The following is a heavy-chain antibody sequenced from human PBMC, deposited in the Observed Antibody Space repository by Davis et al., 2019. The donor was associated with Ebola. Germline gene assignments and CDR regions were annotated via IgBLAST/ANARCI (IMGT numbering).Heavy chain of an antibody. Sequence: PSETLSLTCTVSGGSISSGGYYWSWIRQHPGKGLEWIGYIYYSGSTNYNPSLKSRVTISVDTSKNQFSLKLSSVTAADTAVYYCARRAQVVPAAPLYYYYGMDVWGQGTTVTVSS. CDR2: IYYSGST. CDR1: GGSISSGGYY. J-gene: IGHJ6*02. D-gene: IGHD2-2*01. CDR3: ARRAQVVPAAPLYYYYGMDV. V-gene: IGHV4-30-4*08.